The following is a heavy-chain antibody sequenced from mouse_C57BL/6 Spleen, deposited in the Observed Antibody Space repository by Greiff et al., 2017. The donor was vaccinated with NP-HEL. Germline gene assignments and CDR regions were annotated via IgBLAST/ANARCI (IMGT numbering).Heavy chain of an antibody. D-gene: IGHD1-1*01. CDR3: ARGGYYGSSYVGTYFDY. CDR1: GYTFTSYW. CDR2: IDPSDSYT. J-gene: IGHJ2*01. Sequence: QVQLQQPGAELVKPGASVKLSCKASGYTFTSYWMQWVNQRPGQGLEWIGEIDPSDSYTNYNQKFKGKATLTVDTSSSTAYMQLSSLTSEDSAVYYCARGGYYGSSYVGTYFDYWGQGTTLTVSS. V-gene: IGHV1-50*01.